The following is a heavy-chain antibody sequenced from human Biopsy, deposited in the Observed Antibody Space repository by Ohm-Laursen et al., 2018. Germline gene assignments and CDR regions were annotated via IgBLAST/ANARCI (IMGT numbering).Heavy chain of an antibody. Sequence: GSLRLSCAASGLIFSDYYMSWIRQAPGKGLEWIAYISARDGVVYYADSVKGRFTISMDNTNTSLYLQMTSLRPEDTAVFYCARGKYKDFSTGLPRPYHYTLDFWGPGTTVTVSS. CDR3: ARGKYKDFSTGLPRPYHYTLDF. CDR1: GLIFSDYY. D-gene: IGHD3-22*01. J-gene: IGHJ6*02. CDR2: ISARDGVV. V-gene: IGHV3-11*01.